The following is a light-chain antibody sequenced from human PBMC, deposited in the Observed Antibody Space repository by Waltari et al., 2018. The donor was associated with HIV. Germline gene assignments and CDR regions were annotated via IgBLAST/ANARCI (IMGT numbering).Light chain of an antibody. CDR2: EVD. V-gene: IGLV2-14*01. CDR3: ASYTADDTVL. CDR1: DSDFGFYNF. Sequence: SDLTQPASVSGFLGQSITISCTGADSDFGFYNFISWYQQQPGKVPKLLLYEVDTRASVVHGRFSGSKSGNTASLTISGLQVEDEGLYHCASYTADDTVLFGGGTTVTV. J-gene: IGLJ2*01.